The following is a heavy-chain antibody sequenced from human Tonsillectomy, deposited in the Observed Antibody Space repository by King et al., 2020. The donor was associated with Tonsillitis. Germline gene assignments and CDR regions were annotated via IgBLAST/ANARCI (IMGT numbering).Heavy chain of an antibody. V-gene: IGHV3-33*05. Sequence: HVQLVESGGGVVQPGRSLRLSCAASGFTFSDYGMHWVRRAPGKGLECVASLSHDGRNKYYGDSVKGRFTISRDNSKNTLYLQMNSLRVEDTAVYYCANLPIDSFDIWGQGTMVTVSS. J-gene: IGHJ3*02. CDR1: GFTFSDYG. CDR3: ANLPIDSFDI. CDR2: LSHDGRNK.